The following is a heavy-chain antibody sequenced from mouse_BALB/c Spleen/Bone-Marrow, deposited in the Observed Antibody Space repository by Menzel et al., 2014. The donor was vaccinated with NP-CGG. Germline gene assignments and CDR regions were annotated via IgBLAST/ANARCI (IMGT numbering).Heavy chain of an antibody. CDR2: IDPANGNT. J-gene: IGHJ2*01. V-gene: IGHV14-3*02. Sequence: EVQVVESGAELVKPGASVKLSCTASGFNIKDTYMHWVKQRPEQGLEWIGRIDPANGNTKYDPKFQGKATITADTSSNTAYLQLSSLTSEDTAVYYCARYYYGYYFDYWGQGATLTVSS. D-gene: IGHD1-2*01. CDR1: GFNIKDTY. CDR3: ARYYYGYYFDY.